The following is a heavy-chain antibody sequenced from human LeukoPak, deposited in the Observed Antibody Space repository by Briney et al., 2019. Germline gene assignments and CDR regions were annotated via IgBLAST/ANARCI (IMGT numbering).Heavy chain of an antibody. CDR3: AKGYSYGISYYFDY. J-gene: IGHJ4*02. CDR2: ISWNSGSI. CDR1: GFTLDDYA. Sequence: PGRSLRLSCAASGFTLDDYAMHWVPQAPGKGVEWGSGISWNSGSIGYADSLKGRFTISRDSAKNSLYLQMNSLRAEDMALYYCAKGYSYGISYYFDYWGQGTLVTVSS. V-gene: IGHV3-9*03. D-gene: IGHD5-18*01.